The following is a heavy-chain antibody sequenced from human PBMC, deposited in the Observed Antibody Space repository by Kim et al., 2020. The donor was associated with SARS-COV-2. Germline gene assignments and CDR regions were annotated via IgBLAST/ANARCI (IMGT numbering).Heavy chain of an antibody. J-gene: IGHJ6*02. D-gene: IGHD3-10*01. CDR2: IIPIFGTA. V-gene: IGHV1-69*13. CDR3: ARVGYYGSGSGYYYYYGMDV. Sequence: SVKVSCKASGGTFSSYAISWVRQAPGQGLEWMGGIIPIFGTANYAQKFQGRVTITADESTSTAHMELSSLRSEDTAVYYCARVGYYGSGSGYYYYYGMDVWGQGTTVTVSS. CDR1: GGTFSSYA.